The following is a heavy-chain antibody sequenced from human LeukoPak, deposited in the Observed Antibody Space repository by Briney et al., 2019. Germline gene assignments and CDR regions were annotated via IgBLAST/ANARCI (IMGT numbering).Heavy chain of an antibody. CDR1: GFTFSSYA. CDR3: AKVGQLVGEASLPLLDY. Sequence: GGSLRLSCAASGFTFSSYAMSWVRQAPAKGLEWVSAISGSGGSTYYADSVKGRFTISRDNSKDTLYLQMNSLRAEDTAVYYCAKVGQLVGEASLPLLDYWGQGTLVTVSS. J-gene: IGHJ4*02. CDR2: ISGSGGST. D-gene: IGHD6-6*01. V-gene: IGHV3-23*01.